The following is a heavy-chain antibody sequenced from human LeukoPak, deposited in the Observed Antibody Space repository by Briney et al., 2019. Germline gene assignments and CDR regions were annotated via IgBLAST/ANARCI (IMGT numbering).Heavy chain of an antibody. CDR1: GDTVSTYA. Sequence: SVKVSCKASGDTVSTYAIAWVRQAPGQGLEWMGRIMPVLAVPAYAQKFQGRVTITADKSTSTAYMELSSLTSEDTAIYYCARDRPRYCTTMLDYWGQGTLVTVSS. CDR2: IMPVLAVP. J-gene: IGHJ4*02. V-gene: IGHV1-69*04. D-gene: IGHD2-8*01. CDR3: ARDRPRYCTTMLDY.